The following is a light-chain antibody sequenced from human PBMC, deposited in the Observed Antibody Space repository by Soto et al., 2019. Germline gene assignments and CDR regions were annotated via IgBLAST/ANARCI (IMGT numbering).Light chain of an antibody. V-gene: IGKV4-1*01. CDR3: QQYYSTPQT. CDR2: WAS. CDR1: QSLFYNSNNNDY. J-gene: IGKJ1*01. Sequence: DIVVTQSQDSLAVSLGERATINCKSNQSLFYNSNNNDYLAWYQQKPGQPPKLLIYWASTRESGVPDRFCGRGSGTDFTLTISSLQAEDVAVYYCQQYYSTPQTFGQGTKVEIK.